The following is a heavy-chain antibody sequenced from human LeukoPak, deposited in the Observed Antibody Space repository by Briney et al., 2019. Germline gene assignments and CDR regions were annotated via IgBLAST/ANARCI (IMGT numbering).Heavy chain of an antibody. V-gene: IGHV3-11*04. J-gene: IGHJ4*02. CDR3: ARDLRRPRNLFDY. Sequence: TGGSLRLSCAASGFTFSDYYMSWIRQAPGKGLEWVSYISSSGSTIYYADSVKGRFTISRDNAKNSLYLQMNSLRAEDTAVYYCARDLRRPRNLFDYWDQGTLVTVSS. D-gene: IGHD1-14*01. CDR2: ISSSGSTI. CDR1: GFTFSDYY.